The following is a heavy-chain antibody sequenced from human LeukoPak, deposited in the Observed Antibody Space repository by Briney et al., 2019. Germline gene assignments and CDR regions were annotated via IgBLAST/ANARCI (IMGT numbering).Heavy chain of an antibody. CDR2: IYHSGST. D-gene: IGHD2-15*01. CDR1: GYSISSGYY. CDR3: ARIPRYCSGGSCSGDY. Sequence: SSETLSLTCTVSGYSISSGYYWGWIRQPPGKGLEWIGSIYHSGSTYYNPSLKSRVTISVDTSKNQFSLKLSSVTAADTAVYYCARIPRYCSGGSCSGDYWGQGTLVTVSS. V-gene: IGHV4-38-2*02. J-gene: IGHJ4*02.